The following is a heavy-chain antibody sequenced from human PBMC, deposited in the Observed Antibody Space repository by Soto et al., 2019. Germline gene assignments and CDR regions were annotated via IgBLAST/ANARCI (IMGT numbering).Heavy chain of an antibody. D-gene: IGHD6-19*01. CDR2: IYHSGST. Sequence: LSLTCTVSGGSISSSSYYWGWIRQPPGKGLEWIGSIYHSGSTNYNPPLKSRVTISVNKTKNQYSLKLSFVTAADTVVYYCARVRYSSGTYYYYYYGMDVWGQGTTVTVSS. J-gene: IGHJ6*02. V-gene: IGHV4-39*07. CDR1: GGSISSSSYY. CDR3: ARVRYSSGTYYYYYYGMDV.